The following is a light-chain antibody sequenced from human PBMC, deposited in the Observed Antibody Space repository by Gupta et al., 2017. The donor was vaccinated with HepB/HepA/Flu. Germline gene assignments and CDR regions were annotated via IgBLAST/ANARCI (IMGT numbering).Light chain of an antibody. CDR2: TAS. Sequence: DIQMTQSPSSLSASVGDRVTITCRASQSIRNYLNWYQQKPGKAPKLLIYTASSVQSGVPTRFSGSSSARDFTLTIIRRQPEDYASYSCRQRDSYPFTFGQGTKLEIK. V-gene: IGKV1-39*01. CDR1: QSIRNY. J-gene: IGKJ2*01. CDR3: RQRDSYPFT.